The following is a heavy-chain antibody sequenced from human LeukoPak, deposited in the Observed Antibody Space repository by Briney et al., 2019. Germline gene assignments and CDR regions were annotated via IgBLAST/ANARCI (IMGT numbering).Heavy chain of an antibody. V-gene: IGHV1-2*02. J-gene: IGHJ4*02. CDR3: ARFLSGATGIDY. Sequence: SMTVSCKASGYTFTGYYMHWVRQAAGQGIEWMGWINPNSGGTDYAQKFRGRVTMTRDTSTSTAYMELSRLRSDDTAVYYCARFLSGATGIDYWGQGTLVTVS. D-gene: IGHD1-26*01. CDR1: GYTFTGYY. CDR2: INPNSGGT.